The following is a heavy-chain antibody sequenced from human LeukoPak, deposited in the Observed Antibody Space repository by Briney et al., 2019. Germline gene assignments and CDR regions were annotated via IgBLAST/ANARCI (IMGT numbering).Heavy chain of an antibody. V-gene: IGHV3-23*01. D-gene: IGHD3-22*01. CDR1: GFTFTNYA. Sequence: PGGSLRLSCAASGFTFTNYAMNWVRQAPGKGLEWVSVISGSGGSTYYADSVKGRFTISRDNSKNTLYLQMNSLRAEDTAVYYCAKDVTYYYDSSGYYRNNWFDPWGQGTLVTVSS. J-gene: IGHJ5*02. CDR2: ISGSGGST. CDR3: AKDVTYYYDSSGYYRNNWFDP.